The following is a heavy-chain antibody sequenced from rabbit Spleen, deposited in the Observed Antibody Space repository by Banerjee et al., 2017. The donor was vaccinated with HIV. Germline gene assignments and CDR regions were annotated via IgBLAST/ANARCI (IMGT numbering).Heavy chain of an antibody. CDR3: ARDLYGVIGWNFGW. J-gene: IGHJ4*01. V-gene: IGHV1S40*01. Sequence: QSLEESGGGLVKPGASLTLTCTASGFSFSSSYDMCWVRQAPGKGLEWIACIYAGSSGSSYYASWAKGRFTISKTSSTTVTLQMTSLTAADTATYFCARDLYGVIGWNFGWWGPGTLVTVS. CDR1: GFSFSSSYD. D-gene: IGHD2-1*01. CDR2: IYAGSSGSS.